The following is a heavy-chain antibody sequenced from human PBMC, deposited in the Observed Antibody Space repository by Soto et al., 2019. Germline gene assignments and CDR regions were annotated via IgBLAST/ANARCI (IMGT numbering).Heavy chain of an antibody. Sequence: SETLSLTCTVSGGSISSGGYYWSWIRQHPGKGLEWIGYIYYSGSTYYNPSLKSRVTISVDTSKNQFSLKLSSVTAADTAVYYCARFLSRMSVYFDYWGQGTLVTSPQ. CDR2: IYYSGST. CDR1: GGSISSGGYY. CDR3: ARFLSRMSVYFDY. J-gene: IGHJ4*02. V-gene: IGHV4-31*03.